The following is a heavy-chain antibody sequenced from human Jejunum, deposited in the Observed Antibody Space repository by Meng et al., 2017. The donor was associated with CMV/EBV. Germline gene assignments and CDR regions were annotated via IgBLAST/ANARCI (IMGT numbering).Heavy chain of an antibody. J-gene: IGHJ4*02. Sequence: GRPFPCAVSSWSWIRPPPGKGLASIGFLHYSGGAPYTPSLMSRVTISLDTSTNQFSLRLTSVTAADTAVYYCATSPGYPREFGYWGQGTLVTVSS. CDR2: LHYSGGA. D-gene: IGHD3-10*01. V-gene: IGHV4-61*08. CDR1: GRPFPCAVSS. CDR3: ATSPGYPREFGY.